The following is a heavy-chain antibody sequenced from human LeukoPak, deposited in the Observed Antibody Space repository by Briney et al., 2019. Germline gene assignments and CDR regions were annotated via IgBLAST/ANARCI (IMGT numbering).Heavy chain of an antibody. D-gene: IGHD1-1*01. CDR3: ARRTTGTTFSDY. CDR1: GYSFTSYS. J-gene: IGHJ4*02. CDR2: IDPSDSYT. V-gene: IGHV5-10-1*01. Sequence: PGESLKISCQGSGYSFTSYSISWVRQMPGKGLEWMGRIDPSDSYTNYSPSFQGHVTISADKSISTAYLQWSSLKASDTVMYYCARRTTGTTFSDYWGQGTLVTVSS.